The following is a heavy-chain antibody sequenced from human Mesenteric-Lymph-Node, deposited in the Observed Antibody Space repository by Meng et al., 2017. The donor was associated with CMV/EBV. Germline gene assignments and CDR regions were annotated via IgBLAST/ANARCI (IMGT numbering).Heavy chain of an antibody. CDR2: IRSKAYGGTT. D-gene: IGHD2-2*01. V-gene: IGHV3-49*04. Sequence: GESLKISCTASGFTFGDYAMSWVRQAPGKGLEWVGFIRSKAYGGTTEYAASVKGRFTISRDDSKSIAYLQMNSLKTEDTAVYYCTRDDADIVVVPAATRSEYGMDVWGQGTTVTVSS. J-gene: IGHJ6*02. CDR1: GFTFGDYA. CDR3: TRDDADIVVVPAATRSEYGMDV.